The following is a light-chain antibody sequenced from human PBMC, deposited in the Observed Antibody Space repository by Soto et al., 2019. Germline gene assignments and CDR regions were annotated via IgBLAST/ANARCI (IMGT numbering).Light chain of an antibody. V-gene: IGKV1-5*01. Sequence: DIQMTQSPSTLSASVGDRVTITCRASQNINSWLAWYQQKPGTAPKLLIYHASSLESGVPSRFSGSGSGTEFTLTISSLQPDDFATYYCQQYNSYSFGQGTKVDIK. J-gene: IGKJ1*01. CDR3: QQYNSYS. CDR1: QNINSW. CDR2: HAS.